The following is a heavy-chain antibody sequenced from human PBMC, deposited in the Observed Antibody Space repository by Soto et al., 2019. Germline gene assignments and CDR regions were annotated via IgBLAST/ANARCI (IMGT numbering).Heavy chain of an antibody. CDR3: ARHIVVVTATPKGFDY. Sequence: QVQLVQSGAEVKKPGSSVKVSCKASGGTFSSYAISWVRQAPGQGLGWMGGIIPICGTANYAQKFQGRVTITADESTSTAYMELSSLRSEDTAGYYCARHIVVVTATPKGFDYWGQGTLVTVSS. CDR1: GGTFSSYA. J-gene: IGHJ4*02. CDR2: IIPICGTA. V-gene: IGHV1-69*01. D-gene: IGHD2-21*02.